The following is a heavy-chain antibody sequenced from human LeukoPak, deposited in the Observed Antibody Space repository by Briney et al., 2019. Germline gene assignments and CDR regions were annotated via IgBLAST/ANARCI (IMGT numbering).Heavy chain of an antibody. J-gene: IGHJ6*03. V-gene: IGHV4-34*01. CDR1: GGSFSGYY. CDR2: INHSGST. D-gene: IGHD1-26*01. CDR3: ASQGHHGKIVGTTLSYFYMDV. Sequence: SETLSLTCAVYGGSFSGYYWSWIRQPPGKGLEWIGEINHSGSTNYNPTLKSRVTISVDTSKNQFSLKLSSVTAADTAFYYCASQGHHGKIVGTTLSYFYMDVWGKGTTVTVSS.